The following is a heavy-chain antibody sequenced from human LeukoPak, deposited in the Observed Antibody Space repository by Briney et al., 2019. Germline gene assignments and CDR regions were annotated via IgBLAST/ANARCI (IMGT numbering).Heavy chain of an antibody. Sequence: ASVKVSCKASGYTFTGYYMHWVRQAPGQGLEWMGRINPNSGGTNYAQKFQGRVTLTRDTSISTAYMELSRLRADDTAVYYCAREYRMATLIPFGYWGQGTLVTVSS. CDR1: GYTFTGYY. D-gene: IGHD5-12*01. CDR2: INPNSGGT. V-gene: IGHV1-2*06. CDR3: AREYRMATLIPFGY. J-gene: IGHJ4*02.